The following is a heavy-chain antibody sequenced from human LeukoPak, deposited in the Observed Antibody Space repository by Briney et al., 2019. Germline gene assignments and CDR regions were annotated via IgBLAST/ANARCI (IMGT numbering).Heavy chain of an antibody. J-gene: IGHJ4*02. CDR1: GVSLSGYY. CDR2: INHSGRT. D-gene: IGHD3-22*01. CDR3: ASPIHWADSSGYYGGFDY. Sequence: PSETLSLTCAVSGVSLSGYYWGWIRQTPGKGLEWIGEINHSGRTNYNPSLKSRVTISVDTSKNQFSLKLSSVTAADTAVYYCASPIHWADSSGYYGGFDYWGQGTLVTVSS. V-gene: IGHV4-34*01.